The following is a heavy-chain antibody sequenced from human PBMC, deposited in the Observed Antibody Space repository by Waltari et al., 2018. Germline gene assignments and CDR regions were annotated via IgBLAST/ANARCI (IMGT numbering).Heavy chain of an antibody. CDR2: VNPNSGGT. CDR1: GYTFTGYY. J-gene: IGHJ4*02. D-gene: IGHD3-22*01. Sequence: QVQLVQSGAEVKKPGASVTVSCKASGYTFTGYYMHWVRQAPGQGLEWMGWVNPNSGGTNYAQKFQGRVTMTRDTSISTAYMELSRLRSDDTAVYYCARASYYYDSSGYYSAFDYWGQGTLVTVSS. CDR3: ARASYYYDSSGYYSAFDY. V-gene: IGHV1-2*02.